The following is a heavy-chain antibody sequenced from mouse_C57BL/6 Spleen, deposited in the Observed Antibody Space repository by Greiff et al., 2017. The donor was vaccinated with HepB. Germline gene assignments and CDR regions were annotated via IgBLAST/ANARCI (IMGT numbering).Heavy chain of an antibody. V-gene: IGHV1-69*01. CDR1: GYTFTSYW. Sequence: VQLQQPGAELVMPGASVKLSCKASGYTFTSYWMHWVKQRPGQGLEWIGEIDPSDSYTNYNQKFKGKSTLTVDKSSSTAYMQLSSLTSEDSAVYYCARAPLFDYWGQGTTLTVSS. J-gene: IGHJ2*01. CDR3: ARAPLFDY. CDR2: IDPSDSYT.